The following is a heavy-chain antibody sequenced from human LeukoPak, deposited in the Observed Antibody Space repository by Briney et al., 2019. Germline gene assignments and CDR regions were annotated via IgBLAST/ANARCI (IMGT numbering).Heavy chain of an antibody. Sequence: PGGSLRLSCAASGFTFSSYAMSWVRQAPGKGLEWVSAISGSGGSTYYADSVKGRFTISRDNSNNRPYLEMNSLRAEDTAVYYCAKHAGTTRQTKDYWGQGTLVTVSS. CDR2: ISGSGGST. CDR3: AKHAGTTRQTKDY. D-gene: IGHD1-1*01. V-gene: IGHV3-23*01. J-gene: IGHJ4*02. CDR1: GFTFSSYA.